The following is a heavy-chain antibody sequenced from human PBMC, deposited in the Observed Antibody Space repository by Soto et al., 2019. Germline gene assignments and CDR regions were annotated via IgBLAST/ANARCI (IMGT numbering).Heavy chain of an antibody. CDR3: AKLASDSGDYGGFDY. CDR2: IRGSGTTT. D-gene: IGHD4-17*01. Sequence: EVQLLESGGGLVQPGGSLRLSCAASGFTFSSNAMSWVRQAPGQGLEWVSSIRGSGTTTYYADSVKGRFTISRDNSNNTLYLQMNSLRAEDTALYFCAKLASDSGDYGGFDYWGQGTLVTVSS. V-gene: IGHV3-23*01. CDR1: GFTFSSNA. J-gene: IGHJ4*02.